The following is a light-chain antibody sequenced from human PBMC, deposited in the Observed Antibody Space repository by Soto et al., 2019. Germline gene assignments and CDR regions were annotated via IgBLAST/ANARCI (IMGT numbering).Light chain of an antibody. CDR2: GAT. CDR1: QSVSSN. V-gene: IGKV3-15*01. Sequence: EIVMTQSPATLSVSPGERATLFCRASQSVSSNLAWYQQKPGQAPRLLIYGATTRATGIPARFSGSGSGTEFTLTISTLQAEDFVVYYCQRRSNWPLTFGGGTKVDIK. J-gene: IGKJ4*01. CDR3: QRRSNWPLT.